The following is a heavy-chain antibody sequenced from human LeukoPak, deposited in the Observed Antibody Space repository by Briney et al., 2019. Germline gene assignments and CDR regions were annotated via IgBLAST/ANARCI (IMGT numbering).Heavy chain of an antibody. D-gene: IGHD1-26*01. Sequence: ASVKVSCKASGYTFTSYGISWVRQAPGQGLEWMGWISAYNGNTHYAQKLQGRVTMTTDTATRTAYMELGSLRSDDTAVYYCAREGYYSGSYSIRTDYDFWGQGTLVSVSS. CDR3: AREGYYSGSYSIRTDYDF. J-gene: IGHJ4*02. V-gene: IGHV1-18*01. CDR2: ISAYNGNT. CDR1: GYTFTSYG.